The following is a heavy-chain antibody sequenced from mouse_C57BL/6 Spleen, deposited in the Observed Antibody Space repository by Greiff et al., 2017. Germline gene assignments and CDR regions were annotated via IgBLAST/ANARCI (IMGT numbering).Heavy chain of an antibody. V-gene: IGHV1-7*01. CDR3: AAEEKATRGDFDV. Sequence: QVQLQQSGAELAKPGASVKLSCKASGYTFTSYWLHWVKQRPGQGLEWIGYINPSSGYTKYNQKFKDTATLTADKSSSTAYMQLSSLTYEDSAVYYCAAEEKATRGDFDVWGTGTTGTVSS. CDR1: GYTFTSYW. J-gene: IGHJ1*03. CDR2: INPSSGYT.